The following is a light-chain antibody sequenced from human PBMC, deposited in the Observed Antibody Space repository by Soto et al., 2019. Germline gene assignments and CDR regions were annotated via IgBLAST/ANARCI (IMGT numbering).Light chain of an antibody. CDR2: EVS. CDR3: SSHTSSSPYV. Sequence: QSALTQPASVSGSPGQSITISCTGTNSDVGDYNYVSWYQQHPGKAPKLIIYEVSNRPSGISDRFSASKSGNTASLTISGLQAEDEADYYCSSHTSSSPYVFGNGTKVTVL. V-gene: IGLV2-14*01. CDR1: NSDVGDYNY. J-gene: IGLJ1*01.